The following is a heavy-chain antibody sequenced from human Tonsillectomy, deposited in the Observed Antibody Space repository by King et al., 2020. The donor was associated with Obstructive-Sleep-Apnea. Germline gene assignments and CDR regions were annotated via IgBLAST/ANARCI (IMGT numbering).Heavy chain of an antibody. Sequence: QLVQSGGGVVQPGRSLRLSCAASGFTFSSYAMHWVRQAPGKGLEWVAVISYDGSNKYYADSVKGRFTISRDNSKNTLYLQMNSLRAEDTAVYYCARGAAMVTVDYWGQGTLVTVSS. V-gene: IGHV3-30*04. CDR1: GFTFSSYA. CDR2: ISYDGSNK. D-gene: IGHD5-18*01. CDR3: ARGAAMVTVDY. J-gene: IGHJ4*02.